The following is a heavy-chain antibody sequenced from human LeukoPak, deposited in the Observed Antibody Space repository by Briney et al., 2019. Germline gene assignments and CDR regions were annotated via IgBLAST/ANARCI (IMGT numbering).Heavy chain of an antibody. J-gene: IGHJ4*02. Sequence: PGGSLRLSCVVSGFTFSSYWMSWVRQAPGKGLEWVANIKEDGSVKSYVDSVKGRFTISRDNAKNSLYLQMNSLRVEDTALYYCVRDAASPDFWGQGTLVTVSS. CDR2: IKEDGSVK. CDR1: GFTFSSYW. D-gene: IGHD6-25*01. CDR3: VRDAASPDF. V-gene: IGHV3-7*01.